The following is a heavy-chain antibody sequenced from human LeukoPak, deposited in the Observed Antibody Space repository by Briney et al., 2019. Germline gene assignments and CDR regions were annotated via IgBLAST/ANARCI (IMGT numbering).Heavy chain of an antibody. J-gene: IGHJ3*01. Sequence: GGSLRLSCTASGFTVSSSYMTWVRQAPGKGLEWVSVIRSGGSTVYADSVKGRFTISRDNSKNTLYLQLNSLRAEDTAVYYCAREGSGRTAYNDGLDVWGQGTMVTVSS. CDR2: IRSGGST. V-gene: IGHV3-53*01. CDR1: GFTVSSSY. CDR3: AREGSGRTAYNDGLDV. D-gene: IGHD3-10*01.